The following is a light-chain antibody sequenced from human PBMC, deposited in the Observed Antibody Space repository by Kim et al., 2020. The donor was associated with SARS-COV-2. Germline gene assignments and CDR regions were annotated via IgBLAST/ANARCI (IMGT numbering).Light chain of an antibody. CDR2: AAS. CDR3: HMYNNAPWT. Sequence: AAVGDSVTITYRASQGISNYLAWYQHKPGKVPKLLIFAASTVHSGVPSRFSGGGSGTDFTLTISSLQPEDVATYYCHMYNNAPWTLGQGTKVDIK. CDR1: QGISNY. J-gene: IGKJ1*01. V-gene: IGKV1-27*01.